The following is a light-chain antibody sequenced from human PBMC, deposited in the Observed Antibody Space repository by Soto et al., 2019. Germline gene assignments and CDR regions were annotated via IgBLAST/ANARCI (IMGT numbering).Light chain of an antibody. CDR1: QSVSSTY. CDR3: QQYGSPPVT. Sequence: EIVLTQSPDTLSLSPGERATLSCRASQSVSSTYLAWYQQKPGQAPRLLIYGASSRATGIPDRFSGSGSGTDFSLTISRLEPEDFAVYYCQQYGSPPVTFGQGTKLEIK. CDR2: GAS. J-gene: IGKJ2*01. V-gene: IGKV3-20*01.